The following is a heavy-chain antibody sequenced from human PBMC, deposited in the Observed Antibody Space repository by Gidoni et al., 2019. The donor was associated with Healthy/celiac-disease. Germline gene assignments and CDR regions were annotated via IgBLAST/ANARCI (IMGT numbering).Heavy chain of an antibody. J-gene: IGHJ6*02. CDR3: ASGLTTVTTDPYYYYGMDV. D-gene: IGHD4-17*01. CDR1: GGSISSGDYY. CDR2: IYYSGST. V-gene: IGHV4-30-4*01. Sequence: QVQLQESGPGLVKPSQTLSLTCTVSGGSISSGDYYWSWIRQPPGKGLEWIGYIYYSGSTYYNPSLKSRVTISVETSKNQFSLKLSSVTAADTAVYYCASGLTTVTTDPYYYYGMDVWGQGTTVTVSS.